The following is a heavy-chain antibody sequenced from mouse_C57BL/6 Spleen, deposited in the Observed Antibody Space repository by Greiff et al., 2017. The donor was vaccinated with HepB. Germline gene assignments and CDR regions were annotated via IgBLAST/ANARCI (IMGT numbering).Heavy chain of an antibody. Sequence: EVQLQQSGPVLVKPGASVKMSCKASGYTFTDYYMNWVKQSHGKSLEWIGVINPYNGGTSYNQKFKGKATLTVDKSSSTAYMELNSLTSEDSAVYYCARRGYYGSSPPWFAYWGQGTLVTVSA. CDR1: GYTFTDYY. J-gene: IGHJ3*01. CDR2: INPYNGGT. V-gene: IGHV1-19*01. D-gene: IGHD1-1*01. CDR3: ARRGYYGSSPPWFAY.